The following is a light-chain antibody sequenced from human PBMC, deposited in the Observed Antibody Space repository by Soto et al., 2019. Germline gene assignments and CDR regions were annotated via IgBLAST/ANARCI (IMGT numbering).Light chain of an antibody. CDR2: EAI. CDR3: CSCAGPSTWV. V-gene: IGLV2-23*01. CDR1: SSNIGSYNL. J-gene: IGLJ3*02. Sequence: QSVLTQPASVSGSPGQSITISCTGTSSNIGSYNLVSWYQQHPGKAPKLMIYEAIKRPSGVSNRFSASVSGNTASLTISGLQAEDEADYYCCSCAGPSTWVFGGGTKLTV.